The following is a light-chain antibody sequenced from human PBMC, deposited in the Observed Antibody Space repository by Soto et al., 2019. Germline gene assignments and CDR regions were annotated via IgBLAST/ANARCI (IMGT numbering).Light chain of an antibody. CDR1: QSVSNN. V-gene: IGKV3-15*01. J-gene: IGKJ1*01. Sequence: EIVMTHSPATLSVSPGERATLSCRASQSVSNNLAWYQQKPGQAPRLLIYGASTRATGIPARFSGSGSGTEFTLTISSLQSEDFAVYYCQQYNNWPPWTCGQGTNVEIK. CDR2: GAS. CDR3: QQYNNWPPWT.